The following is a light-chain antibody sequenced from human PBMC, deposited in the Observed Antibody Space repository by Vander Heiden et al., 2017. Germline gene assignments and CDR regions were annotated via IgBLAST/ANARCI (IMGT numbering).Light chain of an antibody. J-gene: IGKJ3*01. CDR3: QQSYSTPRFT. Sequence: ENQMTQSPSSLSASVGDRVTITCRASQSISSYLNWYQQKPGKAPKLLIYAASSLQSGVPSRFSGSGSGTDFTLTISSLQPEDFATYYCQQSYSTPRFTFGPGTKVDIK. CDR2: AAS. V-gene: IGKV1-39*01. CDR1: QSISSY.